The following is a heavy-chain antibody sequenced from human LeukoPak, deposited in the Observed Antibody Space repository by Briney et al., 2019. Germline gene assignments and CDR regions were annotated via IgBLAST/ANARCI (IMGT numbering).Heavy chain of an antibody. J-gene: IGHJ6*02. CDR1: GFTFRSYD. CDR3: ARSGYYHYYGLDV. Sequence: PGGSLRLSCVASGFTFRSYDLHWVRQTTGKGLEWVSAIGTADDTFYPDSVKGRFTISRDEAKNSLYLQMSNLRVGDTAVYYCARSGYYHYYGLDVWGQGTTVTVSS. CDR2: IGTADDT. V-gene: IGHV3-13*04.